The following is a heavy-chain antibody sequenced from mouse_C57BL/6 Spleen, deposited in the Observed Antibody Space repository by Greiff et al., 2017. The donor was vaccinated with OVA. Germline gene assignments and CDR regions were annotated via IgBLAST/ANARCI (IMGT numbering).Heavy chain of an antibody. CDR1: GYSFTTYP. V-gene: IGHV1-47*01. D-gene: IGHD2-4*01. CDR2: FHPYNDDT. Sequence: QVQLQQSGAELARPGASVKLSCKASGYSFTTYPIEWMKQNHGKSLEWIGNFHPYNDDTKYNEKFKGKATLTVEKSSSTVYLELSRLTSDDSAVYYCARRDDYDENYAMDYWGQGTSVTVSS. J-gene: IGHJ4*01. CDR3: ARRDDYDENYAMDY.